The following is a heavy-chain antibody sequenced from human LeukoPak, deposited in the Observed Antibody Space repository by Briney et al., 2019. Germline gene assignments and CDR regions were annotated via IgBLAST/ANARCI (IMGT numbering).Heavy chain of an antibody. CDR2: ISSSSSYI. V-gene: IGHV3-21*01. J-gene: IGHJ6*02. D-gene: IGHD1-26*01. CDR3: ARDNSGSYYYYYYGMDV. Sequence: GGSLRLSCAASGFTFSSYSMNWVRQAPGKGLEWVSSISSSSSYIYYADSVKGRFTISRDNAKNSLYLQMNSLRAEDTAVYYCARDNSGSYYYYYYGMDVWGQGTTVTVSS. CDR1: GFTFSSYS.